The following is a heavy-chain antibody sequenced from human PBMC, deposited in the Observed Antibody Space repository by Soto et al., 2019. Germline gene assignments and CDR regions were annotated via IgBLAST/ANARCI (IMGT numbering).Heavy chain of an antibody. CDR1: GYTFTSYY. D-gene: IGHD3-3*01. V-gene: IGHV1-46*01. J-gene: IGHJ6*02. CDR2: INPSGGST. CDR3: ARVNITIFGNYGMDV. Sequence: ASVKVSCKASGYTFTSYYMHRVRQAPGQGLEWMGIINPSGGSTSYAQKFQGRVTMTRDTSTSTVYMELSSLRSEDTAVYYCARVNITIFGNYGMDVWGQGTTVTVSS.